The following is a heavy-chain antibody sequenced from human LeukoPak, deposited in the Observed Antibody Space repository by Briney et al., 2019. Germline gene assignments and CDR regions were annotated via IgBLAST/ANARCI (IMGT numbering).Heavy chain of an antibody. J-gene: IGHJ4*02. V-gene: IGHV3-20*04. CDR2: INWNGGST. CDR1: GFTFNVYS. D-gene: IGHD3-9*01. Sequence: GGSLRLSCAASGFTFNVYSMSWVRQAPGKGLEWVSGINWNGGSTGYADSVKGRFTISRDNAKNSLYLQMNSLRAEDTALYYCAREERRYFDWLLSGGYFDYWGQGTLVTVSS. CDR3: AREERRYFDWLLSGGYFDY.